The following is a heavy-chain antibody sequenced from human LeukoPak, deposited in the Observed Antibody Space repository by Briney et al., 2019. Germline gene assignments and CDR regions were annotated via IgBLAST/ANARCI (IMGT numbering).Heavy chain of an antibody. CDR2: ISWNSGSI. CDR3: ARGGYSYGQGLWN. CDR1: GFTFDDYA. V-gene: IGHV3-9*01. J-gene: IGHJ4*02. Sequence: GGSLRLSCAASGFTFDDYAMHWVRQAPGKGLEWVSGISWNSGSIGYADSAKGRFTISRDNAKNSLYLQMNSLRAEDTALYYCARGGYSYGQGLWNWGQGTLVTVSS. D-gene: IGHD5-18*01.